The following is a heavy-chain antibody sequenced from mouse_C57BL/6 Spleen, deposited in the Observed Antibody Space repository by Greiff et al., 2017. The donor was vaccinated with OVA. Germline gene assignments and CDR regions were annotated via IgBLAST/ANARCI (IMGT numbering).Heavy chain of an antibody. CDR3: ARGGNYLLYYAMGY. CDR2: IYPGSGST. CDR1: GYTFTSYW. Sequence: QVQLQQPGAELVKPGASVKLSCKASGYTFTSYWITWVKQRPGQGLEWIGDIYPGSGSTNYNEKFKSKATLTVDTSSSTAYMQLSSLTSEDSAVYNSARGGNYLLYYAMGYWGQGTSVTVSS. V-gene: IGHV1-55*01. J-gene: IGHJ4*01. D-gene: IGHD2-1*01.